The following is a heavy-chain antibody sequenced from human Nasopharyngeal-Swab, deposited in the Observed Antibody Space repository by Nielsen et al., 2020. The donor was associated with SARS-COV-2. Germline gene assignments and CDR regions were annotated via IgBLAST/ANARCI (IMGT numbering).Heavy chain of an antibody. D-gene: IGHD3-22*01. CDR3: ARYYREGSGYFYYGMDV. J-gene: IGHJ6*02. Sequence: ASAKVSCKASGYTFTSYAMHWVRQAAAQRVEWMGWINAGNGNTKFSQKFQGRVTITRDTSASTAYMELSSLNSEDTAVYYCARYYREGSGYFYYGMDVWGQVTTVTVSS. CDR1: GYTFTSYA. CDR2: INAGNGNT. V-gene: IGHV1-3*01.